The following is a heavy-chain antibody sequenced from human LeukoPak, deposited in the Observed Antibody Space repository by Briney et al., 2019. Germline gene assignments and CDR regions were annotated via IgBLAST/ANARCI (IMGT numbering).Heavy chain of an antibody. V-gene: IGHV1-46*01. CDR1: GYTFTSYG. Sequence: ASVKVSCKASGYTFTSYGISWVRQAPGQGLEWMGIINPSGGSTSYAQKFQGRVTMTRDMSTSTVYMELSSLRSEDTAVYYCARGPRYYFDYWGQGTLVTVSS. J-gene: IGHJ4*02. CDR2: INPSGGST. CDR3: ARGPRYYFDY.